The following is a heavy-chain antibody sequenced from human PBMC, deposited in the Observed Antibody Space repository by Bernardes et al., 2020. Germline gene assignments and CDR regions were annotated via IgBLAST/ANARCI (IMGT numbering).Heavy chain of an antibody. V-gene: IGHV1-18*01. CDR3: ARPVSVFGTNFHY. D-gene: IGHD3-3*01. J-gene: IGHJ4*02. Sequence: ASVKVSCKTSGYTFSDYGISWVRQAPGQGLECVGWINCYSGHTNYAQNVQGRVTMTTDTSTTTAYMELRSLRSDDTAVYFCARPVSVFGTNFHYWGQGTLVTVSS. CDR1: GYTFSDYG. CDR2: INCYSGHT.